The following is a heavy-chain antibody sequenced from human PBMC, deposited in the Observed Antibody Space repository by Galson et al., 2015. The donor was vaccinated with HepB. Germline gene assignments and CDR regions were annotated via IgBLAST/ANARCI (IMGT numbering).Heavy chain of an antibody. V-gene: IGHV1-46*01. D-gene: IGHD3-22*01. Sequence: SVKVSCTASGYTFTSYYMHWVRQAPGQGLEWMGIINPSGGSTSYAQKFQGRVTMTRDTSTSTVYMELSSLRSEDTAVYYCARAGYYDSSGYYDWFDPWGQGTLVTVSS. CDR2: INPSGGST. CDR3: ARAGYYDSSGYYDWFDP. CDR1: GYTFTSYY. J-gene: IGHJ5*02.